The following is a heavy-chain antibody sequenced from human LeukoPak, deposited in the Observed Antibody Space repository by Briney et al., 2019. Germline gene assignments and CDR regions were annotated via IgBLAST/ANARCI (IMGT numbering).Heavy chain of an antibody. CDR3: TIEYYYDSSGLFDY. J-gene: IGHJ4*02. CDR2: IKSKRDGGTT. D-gene: IGHD3-22*01. V-gene: IGHV3-15*01. CDR1: GFTFSNGW. Sequence: GGSLRLSCAASGFTFSNGWMSWVRQAPGKGLEWVGRIKSKRDGGTTDYAAPVNGRFTISRDDSKNTLYLQMNSLKTEDTAVYYCTIEYYYDSSGLFDYWGQGTLVTVSS.